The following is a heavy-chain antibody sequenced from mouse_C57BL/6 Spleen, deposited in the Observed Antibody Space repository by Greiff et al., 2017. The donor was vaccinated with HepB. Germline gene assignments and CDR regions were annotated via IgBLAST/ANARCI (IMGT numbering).Heavy chain of an antibody. V-gene: IGHV1-9*01. D-gene: IGHD1-1*01. CDR3: ARSTITTVVATDYAMDY. CDR2: ILPGRGST. CDR1: GYTFTGYW. J-gene: IGHJ4*01. Sequence: QVQLQQSGAELMKPGASVKLSCKATGYTFTGYWIEWVKQRPGHGLEWIGEILPGRGSTNYNEKIKGKATFTADTSSNTAYMQLSSLTTEDSAIYYCARSTITTVVATDYAMDYWGQGTSVTVSS.